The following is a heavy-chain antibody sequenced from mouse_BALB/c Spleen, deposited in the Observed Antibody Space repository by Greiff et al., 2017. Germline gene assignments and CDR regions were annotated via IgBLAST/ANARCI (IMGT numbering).Heavy chain of an antibody. CDR1: GFTFSSYT. D-gene: IGHD4-1*01. CDR2: ISSGGSYT. Sequence: EVKLMESGGGLVKPGGSLKLSCAASGFTFSSYTMSWVRQTPEKRLEWVATISSGGSYTYYPDSVKGRFTISRDNAKNTLYLQMSSLKSEDTAMYYCTRGTGTDYFDYWGQGTTLTVSS. CDR3: TRGTGTDYFDY. V-gene: IGHV5-6-4*01. J-gene: IGHJ2*01.